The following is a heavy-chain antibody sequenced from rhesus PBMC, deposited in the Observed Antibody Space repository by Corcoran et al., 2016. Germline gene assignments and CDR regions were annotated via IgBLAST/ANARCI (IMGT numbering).Heavy chain of an antibody. CDR2: ITNDGGST. J-gene: IGHJ4*01. CDR3: AKDRGIQWVEDFDY. D-gene: IGHD5-42*01. Sequence: EVQLVESGGGLVQPGGSLRLSCAASGFTFSSYAMTWVRQAPGKGLEWVSYITNDGGSTYYADSVKGRFTISRDNSKNTLSLQMNSLRAEDTAVYYCAKDRGIQWVEDFDYWGQGVLVTVSS. CDR1: GFTFSSYA. V-gene: IGHV3S5*01.